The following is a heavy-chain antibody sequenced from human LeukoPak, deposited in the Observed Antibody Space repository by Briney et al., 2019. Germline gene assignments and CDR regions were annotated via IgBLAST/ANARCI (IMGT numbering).Heavy chain of an antibody. CDR2: ISSSSSYI. CDR3: ARAAGCSWGEFDY. J-gene: IGHJ4*02. Sequence: GRSLRLSCAASGFTFSSYSMNWVRQAPGKGLEWVSSISSSSSYIYYADSVKGRFTISRDNAKNSLYLQMNSLRAEDTAVYYCARAAGCSWGEFDYWGQGTLVTVSS. V-gene: IGHV3-21*01. CDR1: GFTFSSYS. D-gene: IGHD6-13*01.